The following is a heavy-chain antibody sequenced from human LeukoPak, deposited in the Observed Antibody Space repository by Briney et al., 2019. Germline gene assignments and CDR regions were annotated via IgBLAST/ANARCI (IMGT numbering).Heavy chain of an antibody. CDR1: GGSISSFL. J-gene: IGHJ3*02. D-gene: IGHD6-19*01. V-gene: IGHV4-59*01. Sequence: SETLSLTCSVSGGSISSFLWSWIRQPPGKGLEWIGYIYYSGSTNYNTSLKSRVTISVDTSKNQCSLKLSSVTAADTAVYYCARDYSSGWYGDAFDIWGQGTMVTVSS. CDR2: IYYSGST. CDR3: ARDYSSGWYGDAFDI.